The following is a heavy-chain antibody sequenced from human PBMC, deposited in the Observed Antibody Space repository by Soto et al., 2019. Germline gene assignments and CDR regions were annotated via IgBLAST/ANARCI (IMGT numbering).Heavy chain of an antibody. V-gene: IGHV3-7*01. Sequence: GGSLRLSCAASGFTFSSYWMSWVRQAPGKGLEWVANIKQDGSEKYYVDSVKGRFTISRDNAKNSLYLQMNSLRAEDTAVYYCARHGSGSYYNVNYYYYMDVWGKGTTVTVSS. CDR2: IKQDGSEK. D-gene: IGHD3-10*01. J-gene: IGHJ6*03. CDR1: GFTFSSYW. CDR3: ARHGSGSYYNVNYYYYMDV.